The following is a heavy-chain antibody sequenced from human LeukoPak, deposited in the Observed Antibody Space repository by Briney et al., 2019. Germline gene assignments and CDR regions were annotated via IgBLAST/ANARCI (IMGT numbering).Heavy chain of an antibody. D-gene: IGHD6-13*01. V-gene: IGHV4-4*02. Sequence: PSETLSLTCAVSGGSISSSNWWSWVRQPPGKGLEWIGEIYHSGSTNYNPSLKSRVTISVDKSKNQFSLKLSSVTAADTAVYYCARDRRYSSSWYNWFDPWGQGTLVTVSS. J-gene: IGHJ5*02. CDR1: GGSISSSNW. CDR2: IYHSGST. CDR3: ARDRRYSSSWYNWFDP.